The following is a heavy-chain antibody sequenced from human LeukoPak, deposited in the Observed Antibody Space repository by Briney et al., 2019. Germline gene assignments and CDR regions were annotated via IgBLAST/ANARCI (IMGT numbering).Heavy chain of an antibody. V-gene: IGHV3-11*03. J-gene: IGHJ4*02. Sequence: GGSLRLSCAASGFTFSDYYMSWIRQAPGKGLEWVSYISSSSSYTNYADSVKGRFTISRDNAKNSLYLQMNSLRAEVTAVYYCARYCSSTTCYDYWGQGTLVTVSS. CDR3: ARYCSSTTCYDY. CDR2: ISSSSSYT. D-gene: IGHD2-2*01. CDR1: GFTFSDYY.